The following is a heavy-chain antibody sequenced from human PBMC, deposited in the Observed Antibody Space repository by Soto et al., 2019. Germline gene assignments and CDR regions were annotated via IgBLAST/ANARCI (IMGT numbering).Heavy chain of an antibody. CDR3: ARDISDANNYYYYYMDV. V-gene: IGHV3-20*01. D-gene: IGHD2-21*02. Sequence: GGSLRLSCAASGFTFDDYGMSWVRQAPGKGLEWVSGINWNGGSTGYADSVKGRFTISRDNAKNSLYLQMNSLRAEDTALYHCARDISDANNYYYYYMDVWGKGTTVTVSS. CDR2: INWNGGST. CDR1: GFTFDDYG. J-gene: IGHJ6*03.